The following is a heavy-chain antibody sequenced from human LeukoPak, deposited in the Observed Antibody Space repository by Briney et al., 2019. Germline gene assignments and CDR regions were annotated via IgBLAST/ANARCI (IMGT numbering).Heavy chain of an antibody. CDR3: ARRDYYDSSGYRLDY. D-gene: IGHD3-22*01. CDR2: ISGSGDST. J-gene: IGHJ4*02. Sequence: GGSLRLSCAASGFTFSNYAMNWVRQAPGKELEWVSVISGSGDSTYYADSVKGRFTISRDNSKNTLYLQMNSLRAEDTAVYYCARRDYYDSSGYRLDYWGQGTLVTVSS. CDR1: GFTFSNYA. V-gene: IGHV3-23*01.